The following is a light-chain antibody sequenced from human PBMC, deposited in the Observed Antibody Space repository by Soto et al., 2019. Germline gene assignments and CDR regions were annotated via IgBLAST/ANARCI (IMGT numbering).Light chain of an antibody. Sequence: QSALTQPPSVSGAPGQRITISCTGSPSNLGPLSGIHWYQQLPGRAPKLLIYTNTHRPSGVPDRFSGSKSGTSASLAITGLQPEDEGDYYCQYYDATLSGLFVFGSGTKVTVL. V-gene: IGLV1-40*01. CDR2: TNT. CDR1: PSNLGPLSG. J-gene: IGLJ1*01. CDR3: QYYDATLSGLFV.